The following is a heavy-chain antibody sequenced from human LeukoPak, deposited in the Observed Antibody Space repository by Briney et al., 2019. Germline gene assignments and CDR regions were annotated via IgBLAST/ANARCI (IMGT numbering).Heavy chain of an antibody. D-gene: IGHD6-13*01. J-gene: IGHJ4*02. CDR2: ISWNCGSI. CDR3: ARSSGIAAAGTD. V-gene: IGHV3-9*01. Sequence: GRSLRLSCAASGFTFDDYAMHWVRQAPGKGLEWVSGISWNCGSIGYADSVKGRFTISRDNAKNSLYLQMNSLRAEDTALYYCARSSGIAAAGTDWGQGTLVTVSS. CDR1: GFTFDDYA.